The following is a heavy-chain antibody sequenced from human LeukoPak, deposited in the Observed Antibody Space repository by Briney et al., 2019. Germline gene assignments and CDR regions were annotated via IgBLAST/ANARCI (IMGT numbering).Heavy chain of an antibody. Sequence: GGSLRLSCAASGFTFSEYWMHWVRRAPGKGLVWVSRINSDGSNTSYADSVKGRFTISRDNAKNTIYLQMNSLRAEDTAVYYCVPGMVGWGQGTLVTVSS. V-gene: IGHV3-74*01. D-gene: IGHD1-26*01. CDR2: INSDGSNT. J-gene: IGHJ4*02. CDR3: VPGMVG. CDR1: GFTFSEYW.